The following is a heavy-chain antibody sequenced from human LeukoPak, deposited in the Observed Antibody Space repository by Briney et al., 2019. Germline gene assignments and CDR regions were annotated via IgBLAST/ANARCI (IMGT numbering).Heavy chain of an antibody. CDR2: ISYSGST. D-gene: IGHD4-11*01. CDR3: ASLSHYSDSFNFDF. Sequence: TSETLSLTCTVFGGSISSDYWSWIRQPPGKGLEWIGYISYSGSTNYNPSLESRLTISVDTSKNQFSLKLGSVTAADTAMYYCASLSHYSDSFNFDFWGQGTLVTVSS. J-gene: IGHJ4*02. V-gene: IGHV4-59*01. CDR1: GGSISSDY.